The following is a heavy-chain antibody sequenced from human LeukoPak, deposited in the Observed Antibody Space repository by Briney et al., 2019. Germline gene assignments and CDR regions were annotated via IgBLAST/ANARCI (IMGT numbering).Heavy chain of an antibody. CDR3: ARGYCSGGSCYYDY. Sequence: SESLSLTCTVSGGSVSSGSYYWSWLRQPPGMGLEWTAYIYYSGTTNYNPSLKSRVTISVDTSENQFSLKLSSVTAADTAVYYCARGYCSGGSCYYDYWGQGTLVTVSS. D-gene: IGHD2-15*01. V-gene: IGHV4-61*01. CDR1: GGSVSSGSYY. J-gene: IGHJ4*02. CDR2: IYYSGTT.